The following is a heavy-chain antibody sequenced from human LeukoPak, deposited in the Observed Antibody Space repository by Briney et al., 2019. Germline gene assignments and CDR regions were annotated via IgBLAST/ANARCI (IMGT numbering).Heavy chain of an antibody. D-gene: IGHD4-17*01. CDR2: ISTSSSYI. Sequence: GGSLRLSCAASGFTFSSYNMNWVRQAPGKGLEWVSSISTSSSYIYYADSVKGQFTISRDNAKNSLYLQMNSLRAEDTAVYYCAKVMTTVTTLRYFDYWGQGTLVTVSS. J-gene: IGHJ4*02. CDR1: GFTFSSYN. CDR3: AKVMTTVTTLRYFDY. V-gene: IGHV3-21*04.